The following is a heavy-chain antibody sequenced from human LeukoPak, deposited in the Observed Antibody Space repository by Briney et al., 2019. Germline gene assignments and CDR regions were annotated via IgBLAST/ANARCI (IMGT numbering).Heavy chain of an antibody. V-gene: IGHV3-30*02. CDR1: GFNFKNYA. Sequence: GGSLRLSCAVSGFNFKNYAMHWVRQAPGKGLEWVAFIRYDGSKKYYADSVKGRFTISRDNSKNTLYLQMNSLRAEDTAMYYCANGPHYNILTGFYKVRSHLDYWGQGTLVTVSS. D-gene: IGHD3-9*01. J-gene: IGHJ4*02. CDR3: ANGPHYNILTGFYKVRSHLDY. CDR2: IRYDGSKK.